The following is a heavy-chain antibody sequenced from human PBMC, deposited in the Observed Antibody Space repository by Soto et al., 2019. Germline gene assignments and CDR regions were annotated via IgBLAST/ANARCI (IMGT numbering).Heavy chain of an antibody. CDR2: IWSDGNNR. V-gene: IGHV3-33*06. J-gene: IGHJ4*02. CDR1: GFMFSNQG. Sequence: GGSLRLSCAAPGFMFSNQGMHCVRQAPGKGLEWVAVIWSDGNNRYYADSVKGRFTISRDNSKNTVYLQMNSLRAEDTAVYYCAKKCSTGWYAWNYYWGQGSLVTVSS. D-gene: IGHD6-19*01. CDR3: AKKCSTGWYAWNYY.